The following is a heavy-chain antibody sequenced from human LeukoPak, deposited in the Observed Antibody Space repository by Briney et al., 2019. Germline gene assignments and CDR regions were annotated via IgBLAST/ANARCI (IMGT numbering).Heavy chain of an antibody. D-gene: IGHD6-13*01. CDR2: IIPILGIA. CDR3: ARDPIGAAATGHPTDY. Sequence: SVKVSCKASGGTFSSYAISWVRQAPRQGLEWMGRIIPILGIANYAQKFQGRVTITADKSTSTAYMELSSLRSEDTAVYYCARDPIGAAATGHPTDYWGQGTLVTVSS. CDR1: GGTFSSYA. J-gene: IGHJ4*02. V-gene: IGHV1-69*04.